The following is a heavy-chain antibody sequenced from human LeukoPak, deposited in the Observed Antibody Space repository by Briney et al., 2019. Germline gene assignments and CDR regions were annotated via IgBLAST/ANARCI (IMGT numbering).Heavy chain of an antibody. V-gene: IGHV3-23*01. CDR2: TSGGGGDT. CDR1: GFTFSNYA. D-gene: IGHD1-26*01. CDR3: ARDQWELLAIDY. Sequence: GGSLRLSCAASGFTFSNYAMSWVRQAPGKGLEWVSGTSGGGGDTSYADSVKGRFTISRDNSKNTLYLQMNSLRAEDTAVYYCARDQWELLAIDYWGQGTLVTVSS. J-gene: IGHJ4*02.